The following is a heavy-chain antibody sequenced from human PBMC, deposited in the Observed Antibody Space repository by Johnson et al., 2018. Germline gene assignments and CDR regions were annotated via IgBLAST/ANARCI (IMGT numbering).Heavy chain of an antibody. V-gene: IGHV3-23*04. CDR1: GFTFSNYA. CDR2: IGGSGSST. J-gene: IGHJ3*02. CDR3: AKRMGPTTLRGEAFGI. D-gene: IGHD3-10*01. Sequence: EVQLVESGGGLVQPGGSLRLSCAASGFTFSNYAMIWVRQAPGEGLDWVSAIGGSGSSTFYADSVKGRFTISRDNSKNTLYLQMNSRRTGATAVYYCAKRMGPTTLRGEAFGIWGQGTMVTFSS.